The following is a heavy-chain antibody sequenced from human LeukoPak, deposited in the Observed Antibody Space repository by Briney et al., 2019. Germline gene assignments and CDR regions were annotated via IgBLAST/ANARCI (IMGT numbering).Heavy chain of an antibody. Sequence: GGSLRLSCAASGFIFRSYSMNWVRQAPGKGLEWVSSISSSSSKYYADSMKGRFTISRDNAKNSLYLQMNSLRAEDTAVYYCAELGITMIGGVWGKGTTVTISS. CDR3: AELGITMIGGV. V-gene: IGHV3-21*01. CDR2: ISSSSSK. J-gene: IGHJ6*04. D-gene: IGHD3-10*02. CDR1: GFIFRSYS.